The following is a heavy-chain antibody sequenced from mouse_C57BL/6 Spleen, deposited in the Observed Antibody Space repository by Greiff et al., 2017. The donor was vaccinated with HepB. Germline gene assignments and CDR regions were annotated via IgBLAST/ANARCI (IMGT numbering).Heavy chain of an antibody. CDR1: GFTFSDYG. Sequence: EVKLVESGGGLVQPGGSLKLSCAASGFTFSDYGMAWVRQAPRKGPEWVAFISNLAYSIYYADTVTGRFTISRENAKNTLYLEMSSLRSEDTAMYYCARQEDGDGYYVNAMDYWGQGTSVTVSS. J-gene: IGHJ4*01. D-gene: IGHD2-3*01. CDR2: ISNLAYSI. CDR3: ARQEDGDGYYVNAMDY. V-gene: IGHV5-15*04.